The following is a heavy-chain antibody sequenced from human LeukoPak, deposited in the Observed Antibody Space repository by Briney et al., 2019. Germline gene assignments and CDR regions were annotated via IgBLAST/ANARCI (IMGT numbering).Heavy chain of an antibody. V-gene: IGHV3-33*01. Sequence: GSLRLSCAASGFTFSSYGMHWVRQAPGKGLEWVAVIWYDGSNKYYADSVKGRFTISRDNSKNTLYLQMNSLRAEDTAVYYCARDRELFDAFDIWGQGTMVTVSS. D-gene: IGHD1-7*01. J-gene: IGHJ3*02. CDR3: ARDRELFDAFDI. CDR1: GFTFSSYG. CDR2: IWYDGSNK.